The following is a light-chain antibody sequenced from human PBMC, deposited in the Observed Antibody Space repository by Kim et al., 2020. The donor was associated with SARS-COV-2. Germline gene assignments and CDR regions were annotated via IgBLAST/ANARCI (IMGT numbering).Light chain of an antibody. CDR2: NAS. CDR3: QQYGDSPRT. Sequence: SAGERATLCCRASQSVRSSYLAWYQQKPGQGPRLLIYNASNRATGIPDRFSGSWSGTDFTLTISRVQPEDFAVYYCQQYGDSPRTFGQGTKVDIK. J-gene: IGKJ1*01. V-gene: IGKV3-20*01. CDR1: QSVRSSY.